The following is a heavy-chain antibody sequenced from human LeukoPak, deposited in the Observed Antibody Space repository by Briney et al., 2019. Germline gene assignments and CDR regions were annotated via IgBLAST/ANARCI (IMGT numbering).Heavy chain of an antibody. Sequence: SETLSLTCTVSGGSISSYYWSWIRQPPGKGLEWIGYIYYSGSTNYNPSLESRVTISVDTSRNQFSLKLSSVTAADTAVYYCARGDPFDYWGQGTLVTVSS. CDR1: GGSISSYY. CDR2: IYYSGST. V-gene: IGHV4-59*01. J-gene: IGHJ4*02. D-gene: IGHD2-21*02. CDR3: ARGDPFDY.